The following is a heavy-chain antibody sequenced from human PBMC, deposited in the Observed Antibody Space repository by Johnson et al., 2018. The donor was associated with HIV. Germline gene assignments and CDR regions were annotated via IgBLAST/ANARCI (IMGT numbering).Heavy chain of an antibody. D-gene: IGHD6-6*01. CDR2: MSFDGSNK. J-gene: IGHJ3*02. V-gene: IGHV3-30*04. CDR3: ARDTSIAAARAFDI. Sequence: QMQLVESGGGVVQPGRSLRLSCAASGFSFSSYAMHWVRQAPGKGLEWVALMSFDGSNKYYADSVKGRLTISRDNSKNTLHLQMNSLRAEDTAVYYCARDTSIAAARAFDIWGQGTMVTVSS. CDR1: GFSFSSYA.